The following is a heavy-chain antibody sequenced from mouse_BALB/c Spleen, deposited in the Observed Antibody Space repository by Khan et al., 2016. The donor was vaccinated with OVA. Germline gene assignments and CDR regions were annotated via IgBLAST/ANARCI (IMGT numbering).Heavy chain of an antibody. CDR2: INTYTGEP. D-gene: IGHD2-14*01. CDR1: GYTFTTYG. CDR3: ARVGYSGTMDY. J-gene: IGHJ4*01. V-gene: IGHV9-3-1*01. Sequence: QIQLVQSGPELKKPGVTVKISCKASGYTFTTYGMNWVKQAPGKDLKWMGWINTYTGEPTYVDDFKGRFAFSLETSASTAYLQINNLKNEDTATYFCARVGYSGTMDYWGQGTSVTVSS.